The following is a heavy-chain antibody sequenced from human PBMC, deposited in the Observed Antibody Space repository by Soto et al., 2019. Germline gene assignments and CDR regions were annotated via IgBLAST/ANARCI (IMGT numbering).Heavy chain of an antibody. D-gene: IGHD6-13*01. V-gene: IGHV4-34*01. CDR1: GGSFSGYY. CDR3: ARVSAAAGYYYGMDV. J-gene: IGHJ6*02. CDR2: INHSGST. Sequence: PSETLSLTCAVYGGSFSGYYWSWIRPPPGKGLEWIGEINHSGSTNYNPSLKSRVTISVDTSKNQFSLKLSSVTAADTAVYYCARVSAAAGYYYGMDVWGQGTTVTVSS.